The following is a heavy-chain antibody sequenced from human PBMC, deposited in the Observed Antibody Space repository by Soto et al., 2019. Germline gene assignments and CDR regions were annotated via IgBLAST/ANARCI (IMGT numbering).Heavy chain of an antibody. D-gene: IGHD6-19*01. CDR3: ARDLGGSSGWYVMSDY. CDR1: GFTFSSYS. CDR2: ISSSSSYI. V-gene: IGHV3-21*01. Sequence: EVQLVESGGGLVKPGGSLRLSCAASGFTFSSYSMNWVRQAPGKGLEWVSSISSSSSYIYYADSVKGRFTISRDNAKNXLYLQMTSLRAEDTAVYYCARDLGGSSGWYVMSDYWGQGTLVTVSS. J-gene: IGHJ4*02.